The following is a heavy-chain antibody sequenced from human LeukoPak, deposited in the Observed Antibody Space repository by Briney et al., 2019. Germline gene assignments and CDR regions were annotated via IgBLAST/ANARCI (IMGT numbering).Heavy chain of an antibody. V-gene: IGHV3-74*01. CDR1: GFTIDDYG. CDR2: INGDESST. D-gene: IGHD1-26*01. J-gene: IGHJ4*02. Sequence: PGGSLRLSCAASGFTIDDYGMSWVRQVPGRGLEWVSRINGDESSTNYADSVKGRFTISRDNAKDTLYLHMNSLTAEDTAVYYCARGAKWAYYFDYWGQGTLVTVSS. CDR3: ARGAKWAYYFDY.